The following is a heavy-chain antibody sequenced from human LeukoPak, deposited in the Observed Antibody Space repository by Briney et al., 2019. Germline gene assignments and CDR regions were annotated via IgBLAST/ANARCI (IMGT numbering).Heavy chain of an antibody. CDR2: ISAYNGNT. Sequence: ASVKVSCKASGYTFTSYGISWVRQAPGQGLEWMGWISAYNGNTNYAQKLQGRVTMTTDTSTSTAYMELRSLRSDDTAVYYCARRGDHGTLKLYDSSGYYPQGFDYWGQGTLVTVSS. V-gene: IGHV1-18*01. J-gene: IGHJ4*02. CDR1: GYTFTSYG. D-gene: IGHD3-22*01. CDR3: ARRGDHGTLKLYDSSGYYPQGFDY.